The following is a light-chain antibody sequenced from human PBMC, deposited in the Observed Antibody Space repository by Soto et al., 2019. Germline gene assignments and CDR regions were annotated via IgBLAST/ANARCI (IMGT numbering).Light chain of an antibody. V-gene: IGKV3-20*01. Sequence: EIVLTQSPGTLSLSPGDSATLSCRTSQSVSTSYLAWYQQKRGQAPRLLIYAASSRATGIPDRISGSGSGADFTLTISRLEPEDSAVYYCQQHGSSPYMYTFGQGTNLEI. J-gene: IGKJ2*01. CDR1: QSVSTSY. CDR3: QQHGSSPYMYT. CDR2: AAS.